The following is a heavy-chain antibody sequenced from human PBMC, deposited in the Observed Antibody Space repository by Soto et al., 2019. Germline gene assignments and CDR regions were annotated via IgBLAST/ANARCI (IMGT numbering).Heavy chain of an antibody. Sequence: SCAPSGFTFSDYYIHWIRRAPGKGLEWISYISGNGEIIQYADSVKGRFTISRDNAKNALYLQMSSLRDEDTAVYYCARDDDSAMALNFDYWGQGTLVTVSS. CDR3: ARDDDSAMALNFDY. CDR1: GFTFSDYY. CDR2: ISGNGEII. D-gene: IGHD5-18*01. J-gene: IGHJ4*02. V-gene: IGHV3-11*04.